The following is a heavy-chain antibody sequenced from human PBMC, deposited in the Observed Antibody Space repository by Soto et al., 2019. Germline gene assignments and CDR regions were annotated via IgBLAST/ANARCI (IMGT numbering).Heavy chain of an antibody. V-gene: IGHV3-73*01. CDR2: IGSKTNNYAT. CDR1: GFTFSGSA. CDR3: TVTMVTTLYYYAMDV. J-gene: IGHJ6*02. Sequence: PGGSLRLSCAASGFTFSGSAIHWVRQASGKGLEWVGRIGSKTNNYATAYAAPVKGRFTISRDDSRNTASLQMNSLKTEDTAVYYCTVTMVTTLYYYAMDVWGQGTTVTVSS. D-gene: IGHD4-17*01.